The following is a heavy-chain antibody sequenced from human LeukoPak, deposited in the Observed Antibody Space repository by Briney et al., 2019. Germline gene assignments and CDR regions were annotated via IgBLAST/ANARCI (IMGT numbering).Heavy chain of an antibody. J-gene: IGHJ3*02. CDR3: AREVAAPYRGGAFDI. Sequence: SETLSLTCTVSGGSISSYYWTWIRQPPGKGLEWIGYIYYSGSTNYNPSLKSRVIISVDTSKNQFSLKLSSVTAADTAVYYCAREVAAPYRGGAFDIWGQGTMVTVSS. D-gene: IGHD6-6*01. V-gene: IGHV4-59*01. CDR2: IYYSGST. CDR1: GGSISSYY.